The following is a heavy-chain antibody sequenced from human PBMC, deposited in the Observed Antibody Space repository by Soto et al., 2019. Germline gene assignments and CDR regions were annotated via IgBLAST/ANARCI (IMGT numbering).Heavy chain of an antibody. CDR3: ARDTMIAPGAFDI. CDR2: IIPIFGTA. V-gene: IGHV1-69*12. J-gene: IGHJ3*02. D-gene: IGHD3-22*01. Sequence: VQLEQSGAEVKRPGSSVKVSCEASGGTFSSYAISWVRQAPGQGLEWMGGIIPIFGTANYAQKFQGRVTITADESTSTAYMGLSSLRSEDTAVYYCARDTMIAPGAFDIWGRGTMVTVSS. CDR1: GGTFSSYA.